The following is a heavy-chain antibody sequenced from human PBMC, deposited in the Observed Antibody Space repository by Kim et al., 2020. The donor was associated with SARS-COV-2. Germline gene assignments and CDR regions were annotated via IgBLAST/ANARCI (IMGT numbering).Heavy chain of an antibody. D-gene: IGHD4-17*01. CDR1: GGSISSYY. Sequence: SETLSLTCTVSGGSISSYYWTWIRQPPGKGLQWIGNIYYTGTTDYNPSLKSRVSMSIDRSADRFSLSLTSLTAADTALYFCGRRRYVDYAFDMWGQGSMVIVSS. V-gene: IGHV4-59*08. J-gene: IGHJ3*02. CDR3: GRRRYVDYAFDM. CDR2: IYYTGTT.